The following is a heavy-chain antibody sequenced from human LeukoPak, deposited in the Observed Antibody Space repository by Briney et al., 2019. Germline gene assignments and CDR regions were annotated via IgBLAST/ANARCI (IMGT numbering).Heavy chain of an antibody. CDR3: ARDYGVPAAIDY. CDR2: ISTTSSYI. V-gene: IGHV3-21*01. Sequence: GGSLRLSCAASGLTFSTYSFNWVRQAPGKGLEWVSSISTTSSYIYYADSVRGRFTISRDNAKNSLYLQMNSLRAEDTAIYYCARDYGVPAAIDYWGQGTPVTVSS. CDR1: GLTFSTYS. D-gene: IGHD2-2*01. J-gene: IGHJ4*02.